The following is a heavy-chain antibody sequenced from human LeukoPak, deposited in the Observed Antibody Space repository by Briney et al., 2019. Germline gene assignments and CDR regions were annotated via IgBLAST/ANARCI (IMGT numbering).Heavy chain of an antibody. CDR3: ARGRSSGWYPTVRHFDY. J-gene: IGHJ4*02. D-gene: IGHD6-19*01. CDR2: INHSGST. CDR1: GGSFSGYY. V-gene: IGHV4-34*01. Sequence: SETLSLTCAVYGGSFSGYYWSWIRQPPGKGLEWIGEINHSGSTNYNPSLKSRVTISVDTSKNQFSLKLSSVTAADMAAYYCARGRSSGWYPTVRHFDYWGQGTLVTVSS.